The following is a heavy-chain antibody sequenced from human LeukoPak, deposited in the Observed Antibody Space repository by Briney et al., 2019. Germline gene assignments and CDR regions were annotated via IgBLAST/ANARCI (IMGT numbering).Heavy chain of an antibody. V-gene: IGHV4-39*07. CDR1: GGSTSSSSYY. CDR2: SFYNGST. CDR3: ARGRWFDP. Sequence: KPSETLSLTCIVTGGSTSSSSYYWGWIRQPPEKGLEWIGSSFYNGSTSYNPSLQSRVSISVDTSKNQFSLKMSSVTAADTAVYYCARGRWFDPWGQGTLVTVSS. J-gene: IGHJ5*02.